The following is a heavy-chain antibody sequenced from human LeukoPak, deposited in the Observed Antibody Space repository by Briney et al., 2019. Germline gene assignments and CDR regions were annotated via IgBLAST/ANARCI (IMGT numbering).Heavy chain of an antibody. CDR1: GFTFSNFA. Sequence: GGSLRLSCAASGFTFSNFAMSWVRQAPGKGLEWVSTISGNGSPTYYADSVKGRFTISRDNSKNTLYLQMNSLRAEDTAVYYCAKDRDYYENYFDYWGQGTLVTVSS. CDR3: AKDRDYYENYFDY. J-gene: IGHJ4*02. V-gene: IGHV3-23*01. D-gene: IGHD3-22*01. CDR2: ISGNGSPT.